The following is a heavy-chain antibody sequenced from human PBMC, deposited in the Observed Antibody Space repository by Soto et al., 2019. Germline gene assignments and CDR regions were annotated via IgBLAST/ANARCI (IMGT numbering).Heavy chain of an antibody. J-gene: IGHJ4*02. V-gene: IGHV3-15*01. Sequence: EVQLVESGGVLVKPGESLRLSCAASGFTFSDAWMSWVRQAPGKGLEWVGHIRSKTDGGTTEYAAPVKGRFTISRDDSKNTVYLQMNGLKTEDTAIYFCTKEKISLWFGELHFESWGQGTLVTVSS. D-gene: IGHD3-10*01. CDR1: GFTFSDAW. CDR3: TKEKISLWFGELHFES. CDR2: IRSKTDGGTT.